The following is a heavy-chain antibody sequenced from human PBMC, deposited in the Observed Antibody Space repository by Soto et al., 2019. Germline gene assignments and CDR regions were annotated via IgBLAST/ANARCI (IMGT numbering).Heavy chain of an antibody. CDR2: INPSGGST. Sequence: ASVKVSCKASGYNFIGRYIHWVRQAPGQGLEWMGIINPSGGSTTYAQKFQGRVVMTSDASTSTVYVELSSLTSEDTAIYFCARLFGVHNTLTFWLGYFDYWGQGTLVTVSS. J-gene: IGHJ4*02. CDR1: GYNFIGRY. V-gene: IGHV1-46*01. CDR3: ARLFGVHNTLTFWLGYFDY. D-gene: IGHD3-3*01.